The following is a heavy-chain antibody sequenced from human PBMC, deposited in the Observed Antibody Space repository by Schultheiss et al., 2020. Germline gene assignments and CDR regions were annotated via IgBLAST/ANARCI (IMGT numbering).Heavy chain of an antibody. V-gene: IGHV4-4*02. CDR1: GFTFSNAW. D-gene: IGHD3-3*01. J-gene: IGHJ4*02. Sequence: GSLRLSCAASGFTFSNAWMSWVRQAPGKGLEWIGSIYYSGSTYYNPSLKSRVTISVDTSKNQFSLKLSSVTAADTAVYYCARGPYYDLWSNAYYFDYWGLGTLVTVSS. CDR2: IYYSGST. CDR3: ARGPYYDLWSNAYYFDY.